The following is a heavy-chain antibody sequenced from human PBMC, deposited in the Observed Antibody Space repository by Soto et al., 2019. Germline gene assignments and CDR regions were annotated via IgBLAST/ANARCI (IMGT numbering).Heavy chain of an antibody. D-gene: IGHD1-1*01. CDR3: ARGPTWAGNVDY. J-gene: IGHJ4*01. CDR1: GYTFTSYD. V-gene: IGHV1-8*01. CDR2: MNPNSGNT. Sequence: QVQLVQSGAEVKKPGASVKVSCKASGYTFTSYDINWVRQATGQGLEWMGWMNPNSGNTGYAQKFQGRVTMTTNTSISTSYMELSSLRSEDTAVYYCARGPTWAGNVDYWGQGTLVTVSS.